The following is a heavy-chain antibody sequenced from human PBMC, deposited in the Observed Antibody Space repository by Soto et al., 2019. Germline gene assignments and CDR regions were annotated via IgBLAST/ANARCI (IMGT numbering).Heavy chain of an antibody. D-gene: IGHD4-17*01. J-gene: IGHJ3*01. CDR1: GFSFINYN. CDR2: ISLIGTYI. V-gene: IGHV3-21*01. CDR3: ARRGSEVTTGGGALDV. Sequence: EVQLVESGGGLFEPGGSLRLSCEASGFSFINYNMNWVRQATGKGLGWVSYISLIGTYISYADSVKGRFTISRDNAKNSLYLQMNSLRAEDTAVYYCARRGSEVTTGGGALDVWGQGTMVTVSS.